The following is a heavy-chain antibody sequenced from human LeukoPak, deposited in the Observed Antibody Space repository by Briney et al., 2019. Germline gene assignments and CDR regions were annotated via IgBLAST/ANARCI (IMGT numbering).Heavy chain of an antibody. Sequence: SETLSLTCVVSGYSISSGYHWGWIRQPPGKGLEWIGVVYRSGTTYYDPSLKSRVTISVDTSKNQISLKVRSVTATDTAIYYCARENWIFDYWGQGILVTVSP. CDR1: GYSISSGYH. V-gene: IGHV4-38-2*02. D-gene: IGHD1-1*01. CDR3: ARENWIFDY. J-gene: IGHJ4*02. CDR2: VYRSGTT.